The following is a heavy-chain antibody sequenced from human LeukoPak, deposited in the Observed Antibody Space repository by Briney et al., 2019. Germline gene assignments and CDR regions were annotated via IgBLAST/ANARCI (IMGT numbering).Heavy chain of an antibody. CDR3: ASDGLRGSRYGGFDY. CDR2: FYPDDGKT. D-gene: IGHD5-18*01. CDR1: RYTLTEFS. Sequence: GSVKVSCKVSRYTLTEFSMHWVRQAPRKGREWMGGFYPDDGKTIYAQKFQRRVTMTEDTSTDTAYMELSSLRSEDTAVYYGASDGLRGSRYGGFDYWGQGPLVTVSS. V-gene: IGHV1-24*01. J-gene: IGHJ4*02.